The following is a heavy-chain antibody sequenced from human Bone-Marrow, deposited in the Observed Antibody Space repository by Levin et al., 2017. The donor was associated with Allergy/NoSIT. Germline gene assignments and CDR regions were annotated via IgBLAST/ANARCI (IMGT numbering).Heavy chain of an antibody. CDR3: AKDQSSDFWSSSYSESAFDI. CDR2: ISGSGGST. J-gene: IGHJ3*02. CDR1: GFAFNNYA. V-gene: IGHV3-23*01. D-gene: IGHD3-3*01. Sequence: AFGFAFNNYAMSWVRQAPGKGLEWVSAISGSGGSTYYADSMKGRFTISRDNSKDTLYLQMNSLRAEDTAVYYCAKDQSSDFWSSSYSESAFDIWGQGTVVTVSS.